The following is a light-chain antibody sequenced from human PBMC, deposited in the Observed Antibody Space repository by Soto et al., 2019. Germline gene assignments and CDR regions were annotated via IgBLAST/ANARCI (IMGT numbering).Light chain of an antibody. CDR2: EVS. CDR1: SSDVGGYNY. CDR3: SSYAGSNMGV. V-gene: IGLV2-8*01. J-gene: IGLJ3*02. Sequence: QSALTQPPSASGSPGQSVTISCTGTSSDVGGYNYVSWYQQHPGKAPKLMIYEVSKRPSGVPDRFSGSKSGNTASLTVSGVQAEDEAGYYCSSYAGSNMGVFGGGTQLTVL.